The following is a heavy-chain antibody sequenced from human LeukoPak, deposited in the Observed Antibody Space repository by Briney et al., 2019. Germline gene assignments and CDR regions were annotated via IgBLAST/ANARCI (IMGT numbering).Heavy chain of an antibody. CDR1: GGSISDSSYY. J-gene: IGHJ4*02. Sequence: SETLSLTCAVSGGSISDSSYYWGWIRQPPGKGLEWFGTINYSGNTYHNPSLKSRVTLSVDASKNQFSLMVTSVTAADPAVYYCARLSYGIYGNFFFDQWGQGTLVAVSS. CDR3: ARLSYGIYGNFFFDQ. CDR2: INYSGNT. D-gene: IGHD4-17*01. V-gene: IGHV4-39*01.